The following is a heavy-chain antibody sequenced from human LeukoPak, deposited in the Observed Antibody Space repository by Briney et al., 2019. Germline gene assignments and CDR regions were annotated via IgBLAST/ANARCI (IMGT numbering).Heavy chain of an antibody. CDR3: ARKGPKGGWFDP. CDR2: THPSRNT. V-gene: IGHV4-4*09. J-gene: IGHJ5*02. Sequence: PSETLSLSCTVSGGSNNSYNWSWIRQPPGKGLECICYTHPSRNTNYSTSLKSRVAISINTSRNQFFLKLSSVAAADTDMYYCARKGPKGGWFDPWGQGTLVTVSS. CDR1: GGSNNSYN. D-gene: IGHD3-16*01.